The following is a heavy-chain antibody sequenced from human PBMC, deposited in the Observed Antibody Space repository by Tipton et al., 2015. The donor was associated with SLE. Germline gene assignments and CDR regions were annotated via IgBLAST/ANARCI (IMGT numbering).Heavy chain of an antibody. D-gene: IGHD2-2*01. CDR3: TRDRAFSTFDI. CDR2: INEDGNVR. Sequence: SLRLSCAASGFSFSTSWIAWIRQAPGKGLEWVANINEDGNVRNYVDSVKGRSTIARDNGMNSLFLQINNLRAEDTAVYYCTRDRAFSTFDIWGQGTKVTVFS. V-gene: IGHV3-7*04. CDR1: GFSFSTSW. J-gene: IGHJ3*02.